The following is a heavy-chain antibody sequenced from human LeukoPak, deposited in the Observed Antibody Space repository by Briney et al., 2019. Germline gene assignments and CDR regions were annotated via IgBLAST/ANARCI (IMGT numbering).Heavy chain of an antibody. Sequence: SVKVSCKASGGTFSSYAISWVRQAPGQGLEWMGGIIPIFGTANYAQKFQGRVTITADESTSTAYMELSSLRSEDTAVYYCVKDLVNYYDSGGYYSPFDYWGQGTLVTVSS. CDR2: IIPIFGTA. D-gene: IGHD3-22*01. CDR3: VKDLVNYYDSGGYYSPFDY. CDR1: GGTFSSYA. V-gene: IGHV1-69*01. J-gene: IGHJ4*02.